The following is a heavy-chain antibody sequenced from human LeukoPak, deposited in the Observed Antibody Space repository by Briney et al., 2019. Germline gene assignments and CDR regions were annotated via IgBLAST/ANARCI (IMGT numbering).Heavy chain of an antibody. Sequence: ASVKVSCKASGYTFSAYYMHWVRQAPGQGLEWMGWINPDSGVTNYAQKFQGRVTMTRDTSISTAYMELGRLRSDGTAVYYCARDRYCTGGYCYGGAVDPWGQGTLVTVSS. J-gene: IGHJ5*02. CDR2: INPDSGVT. CDR1: GYTFSAYY. CDR3: ARDRYCTGGYCYGGAVDP. D-gene: IGHD2-15*01. V-gene: IGHV1-2*02.